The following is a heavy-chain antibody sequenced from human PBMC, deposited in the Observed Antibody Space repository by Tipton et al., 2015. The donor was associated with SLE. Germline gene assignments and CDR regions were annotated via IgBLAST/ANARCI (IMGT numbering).Heavy chain of an antibody. CDR1: GFTFSNYA. V-gene: IGHV3-30*04. Sequence: SLRLSCAASGFTFSNYAMHWVRQAPGKGLEWVALISYDGSVNYYADSVKGRFTISRDNSKNTLYLQMNSLRDVDTAIYYCASKGTDIDSWYPVWGQGTLVTVSS. CDR3: ASKGTDIDSWYPV. J-gene: IGHJ4*02. CDR2: ISYDGSVN. D-gene: IGHD6-13*01.